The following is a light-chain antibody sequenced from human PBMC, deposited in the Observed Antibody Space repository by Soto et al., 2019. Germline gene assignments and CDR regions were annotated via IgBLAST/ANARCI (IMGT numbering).Light chain of an antibody. Sequence: QSVLTQPPSVSGAPGQRVTISCTGSSSNIGAGYDVHWYQQLPGTAPKLLIYGNSNRPSGVPDRFSGSKSGTSASLAITGLQAEDEADYYCQSYDSRLSLHVVLGGRAKLTVL. J-gene: IGLJ2*01. CDR2: GNS. CDR1: SSNIGAGYD. V-gene: IGLV1-40*01. CDR3: QSYDSRLSLHVV.